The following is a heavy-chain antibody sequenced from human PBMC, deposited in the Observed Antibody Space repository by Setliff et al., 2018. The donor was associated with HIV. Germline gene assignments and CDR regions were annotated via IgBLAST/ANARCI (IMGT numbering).Heavy chain of an antibody. D-gene: IGHD3-9*01. CDR2: IIPIFGKT. V-gene: IGHV1-69*06. Sequence: SVKVSCKGFGGTFSTYSLSWVRQAPGQGLEWMRGIIPIFGKTNYAQKFQGRVTITADKSTTTAFMDLSGLRSEDTAVYYCAENRSPSIFSAPTNAFDIWGQGTMVTVSS. CDR3: AENRSPSIFSAPTNAFDI. CDR1: GGTFSTYS. J-gene: IGHJ3*02.